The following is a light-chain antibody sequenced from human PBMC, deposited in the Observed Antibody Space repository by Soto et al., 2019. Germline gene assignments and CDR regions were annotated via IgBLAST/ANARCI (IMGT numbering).Light chain of an antibody. CDR3: QQLNAYPIT. Sequence: IQLTQSPSSLSASVGDRVTITCRASQGLSSYLAWYQQKPGKAPKLLIYAASTLQSGVPSRFGGSGSGTDFTLTISSLQPEDFATYYCQQLNAYPITFGQGTRLEIK. CDR2: AAS. V-gene: IGKV1-9*01. CDR1: QGLSSY. J-gene: IGKJ5*01.